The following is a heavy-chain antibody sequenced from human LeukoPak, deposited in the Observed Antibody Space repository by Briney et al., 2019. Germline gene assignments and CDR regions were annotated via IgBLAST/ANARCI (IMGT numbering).Heavy chain of an antibody. D-gene: IGHD2-2*01. CDR3: ARDPASRHYYGMDV. V-gene: IGHV3-7*03. CDR2: RKQDGSEK. CDR1: GFTFSSYW. J-gene: IGHJ6*02. Sequence: GGSLRLSCAASGFTFSSYWMSGVRQPPGKGLEWVANRKQDGSEKNYAASVNGPFNIYRDNAKNSLYLQMNSLRAEDTAVYYCARDPASRHYYGMDVWGQGTTVTVPS.